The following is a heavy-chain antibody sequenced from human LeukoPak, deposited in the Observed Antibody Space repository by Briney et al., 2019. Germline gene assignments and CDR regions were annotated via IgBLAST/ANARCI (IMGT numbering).Heavy chain of an antibody. CDR2: IYYSGTT. J-gene: IGHJ4*02. V-gene: IGHV4-59*01. Sequence: SETLSLTCTVSGGSISSYYWSWIRQPPGKGLEWIGYIYYSGTTNYNPSLKSRVTISLDTSKNQFSLKLSSVTAADTAVYYCARGGHSYGPSYYFDYWGQGTLVTVSS. CDR1: GGSISSYY. D-gene: IGHD5-18*01. CDR3: ARGGHSYGPSYYFDY.